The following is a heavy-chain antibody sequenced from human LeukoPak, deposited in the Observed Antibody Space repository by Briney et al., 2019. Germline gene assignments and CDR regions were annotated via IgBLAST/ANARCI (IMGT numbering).Heavy chain of an antibody. Sequence: PGGSLRLSCAASGFTFSNYEMNWVRQAPGKGLECVSYISGSGTTMYYADSGKGRFTISRDNAKNSLYLQMNSLRAEDTAVYYCAFCGISYGYYYWGVGTLVSDSS. CDR1: GFTFSNYE. CDR2: ISGSGTTM. CDR3: AFCGISYGYYY. V-gene: IGHV3-48*03. D-gene: IGHD5-18*01. J-gene: IGHJ4*02.